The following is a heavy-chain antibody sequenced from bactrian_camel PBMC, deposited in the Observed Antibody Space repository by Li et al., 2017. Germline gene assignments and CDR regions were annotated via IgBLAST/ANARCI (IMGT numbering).Heavy chain of an antibody. D-gene: IGHD3*01. J-gene: IGHJ4*01. CDR3: AAGLSSFERVKFDCDSGSWLNIG. V-gene: IGHV3S53*01. CDR2: IDSDRST. Sequence: QVQLVESGGGSVQSGGSLRLSCAASADVFSNYCMGWFRQVPGEDREGVASIDSDRSTSYADSVKGRFTISQDNSKNAIYLQMNSLTPEDTAVYYCAAGLSSFERVKFDCDSGSWLNIGWGQGTQVTVS. CDR1: ADVFSNYC.